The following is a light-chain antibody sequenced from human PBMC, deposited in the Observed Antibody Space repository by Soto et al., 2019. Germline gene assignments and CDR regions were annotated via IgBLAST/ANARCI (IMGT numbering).Light chain of an antibody. J-gene: IGKJ5*01. V-gene: IGKV4-1*01. Sequence: DIVMTQSTASLAVSLGERATINCKSSQSVLYSSNNKNYLAWYQQKPGQPPKLLIYWASTRESGVPDRFSGSGSGTDFTLTISSLQAEDVAVYYSQQYYISLQTSGHGARLEN. CDR2: WAS. CDR1: QSVLYSSNNKNY. CDR3: QQYYISLQT.